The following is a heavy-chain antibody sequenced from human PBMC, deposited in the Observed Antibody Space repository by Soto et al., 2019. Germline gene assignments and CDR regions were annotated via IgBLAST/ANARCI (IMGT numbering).Heavy chain of an antibody. D-gene: IGHD3-3*01. CDR2: IYYSGST. V-gene: IGHV4-59*01. J-gene: IGHJ5*02. CDR1: GGSISSYY. Sequence: SETLSLTCTVSGGSISSYYWSWIRQPPGKGLEWIGYIYYSGSTNYNPSLKSRVTISVDTSKNQFSLKPSSVTAADTAVYYCARGLPRRGFLEPWGQGTLVTVSS. CDR3: ARGLPRRGFLEP.